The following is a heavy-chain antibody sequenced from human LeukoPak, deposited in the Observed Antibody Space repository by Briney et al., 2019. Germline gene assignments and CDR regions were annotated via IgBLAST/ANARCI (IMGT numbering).Heavy chain of an antibody. CDR3: ARRIDSSGFEDY. D-gene: IGHD3-22*01. J-gene: IGHJ4*02. Sequence: SETLSLTCTVSGGSISSYYWSWIRQPPGKGLEWIGYIYYSGSTNYNPSLKSRVTISVDTSKNQFSLKLSSVTAADTAVYYCARRIDSSGFEDYWGQGTLVTVPS. V-gene: IGHV4-59*01. CDR2: IYYSGST. CDR1: GGSISSYY.